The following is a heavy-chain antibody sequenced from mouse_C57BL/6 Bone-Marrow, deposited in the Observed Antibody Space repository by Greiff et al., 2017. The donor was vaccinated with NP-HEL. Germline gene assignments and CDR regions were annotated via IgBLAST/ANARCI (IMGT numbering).Heavy chain of an antibody. CDR3: ARNYAGYYVTWFAY. CDR2: IWTGGGT. J-gene: IGHJ3*01. Sequence: QVQLQQSGPGLVAPSQSLSITCTVSGFSLTSYAISWVRQPPGKGLEWLGVIWTGGGTTYNSALKSRLSISKDNSKSQVFLKMNSLQTDDTARYYCARNYAGYYVTWFAYWGQGTLVTVSA. CDR1: GFSLTSYA. D-gene: IGHD2-3*01. V-gene: IGHV2-9-1*01.